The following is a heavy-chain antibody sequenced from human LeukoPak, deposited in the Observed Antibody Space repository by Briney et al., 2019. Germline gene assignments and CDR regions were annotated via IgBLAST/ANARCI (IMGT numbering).Heavy chain of an antibody. CDR3: ARGRLWDYDTSGYYYNY. Sequence: PSETLSLTCTVSDGSISSYYWSWIRQPPGKGLEWIGRINHSGSTTYNPSLKSRVTMSVDTSKNQFSLKLRSVTAADTAVYYCARGRLWDYDTSGYYYNYWGQGTLVTVSS. J-gene: IGHJ4*02. D-gene: IGHD3-22*01. CDR1: DGSISSYY. V-gene: IGHV4-34*01. CDR2: INHSGST.